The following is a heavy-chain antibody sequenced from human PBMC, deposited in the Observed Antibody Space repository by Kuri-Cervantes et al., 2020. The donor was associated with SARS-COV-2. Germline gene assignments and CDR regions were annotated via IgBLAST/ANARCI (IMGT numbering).Heavy chain of an antibody. V-gene: IGHV4-30-4*08. CDR2: IFHTGNT. CDR3: ASQDDTSGFYYAYDY. Sequence: SETLSLTCTVSGGSISSGDYYWGWIRQPPGKGLEWIGNIFHTGNTYYNPSLKSRVTISGDTSKNQVSLKLSSVTAADTAVYYCASQDDTSGFYYAYDYWGQGTLVTVSS. J-gene: IGHJ4*02. CDR1: GGSISSGDYY. D-gene: IGHD3-22*01.